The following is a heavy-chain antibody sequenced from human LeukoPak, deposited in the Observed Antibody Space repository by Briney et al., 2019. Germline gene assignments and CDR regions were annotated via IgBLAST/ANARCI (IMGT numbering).Heavy chain of an antibody. V-gene: IGHV4-34*01. CDR1: GGSFSGYY. CDR3: ARGFSGSWFSNY. D-gene: IGHD6-13*01. CDR2: INHSGST. Sequence: SETLSLTCAVYGGSFSGYYWSWIRQPPGKGLEWIGEINHSGSTNYNPSLKSRVTISVDTSKNQFSLKLSSVTAADTAVYYCARGFSGSWFSNYWGQGTLVTVSS. J-gene: IGHJ4*02.